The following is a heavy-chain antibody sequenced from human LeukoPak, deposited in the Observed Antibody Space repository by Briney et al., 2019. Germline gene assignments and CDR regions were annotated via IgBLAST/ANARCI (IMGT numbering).Heavy chain of an antibody. J-gene: IGHJ4*02. CDR2: IRHDSSDI. CDR1: GFTLSTYS. V-gene: IGHV3-48*01. Sequence: GGSLRLSCAASGFTLSTYSMNWVRQAPGKGLEWISFIRHDSSDIYYADSVKGRFTISRDNAKNSLYLQMNSLRVEDTAVYYCARGWFGELIWGQGTLVTVSS. D-gene: IGHD3-10*01. CDR3: ARGWFGELI.